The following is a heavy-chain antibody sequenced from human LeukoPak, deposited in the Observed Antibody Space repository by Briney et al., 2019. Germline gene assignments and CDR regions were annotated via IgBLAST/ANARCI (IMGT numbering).Heavy chain of an antibody. Sequence: GGSLRLSCAASGFTFSSYAMSWVRQAPGKGLEWVSTVTTSGVTYYADSVKGRFTISRDNSKNTLYLQMNSLRAEDTAVYYCAKDGVRQTTVTYYFDYWGQGTLITVSS. CDR2: VTTSGVT. CDR1: GFTFSSYA. CDR3: AKDGVRQTTVTYYFDY. D-gene: IGHD4-17*01. J-gene: IGHJ4*02. V-gene: IGHV3-23*01.